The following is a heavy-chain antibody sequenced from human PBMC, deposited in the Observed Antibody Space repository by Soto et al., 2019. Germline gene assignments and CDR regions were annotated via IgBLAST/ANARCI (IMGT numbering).Heavy chain of an antibody. V-gene: IGHV1-69*13. CDR2: IIPIFGTA. D-gene: IGHD3-22*01. J-gene: IGHJ6*02. Sequence: ASVKVSCKASGGTFSSYAISWVRQAPGQGLEWMGGIIPIFGTANYAQKFQGRVTITADESTSTAYMELSSLRSEDTAVYYCASEGGGYYYDWYYYGMDVWGQGTTVTVSS. CDR3: ASEGGGYYYDWYYYGMDV. CDR1: GGTFSSYA.